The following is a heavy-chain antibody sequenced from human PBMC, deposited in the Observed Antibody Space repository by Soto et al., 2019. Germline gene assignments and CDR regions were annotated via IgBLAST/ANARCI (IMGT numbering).Heavy chain of an antibody. D-gene: IGHD3-22*01. CDR3: AREPYYYDSSGSTDAFDI. CDR2: IIPIFGTA. V-gene: IGHV1-69*13. CDR1: GGTFSSYA. J-gene: IGHJ3*02. Sequence: ASVKVSCKASGGTFSSYAISWVRQAPGQGLEWMGGIIPIFGTANYAQKFQGRVTITADESTSTAYMELSSLRSEDTAVYYCAREPYYYDSSGSTDAFDIWGQGTMVTVSS.